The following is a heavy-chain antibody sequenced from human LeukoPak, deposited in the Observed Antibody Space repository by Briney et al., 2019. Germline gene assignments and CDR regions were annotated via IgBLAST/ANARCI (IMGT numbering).Heavy chain of an antibody. CDR3: ARGRKPFSGTAIYSGNWFDP. Sequence: ASVKVSCKASGYTFTGYYMHWGRQAPGQGLEWMGWINPNSGSTNYAQMFQGRVTMTRDTSISTAYMELSRLRSDDTAVYYCARGRKPFSGTAIYSGNWFDPWGQGTLVTVSS. CDR1: GYTFTGYY. D-gene: IGHD3-10*02. V-gene: IGHV1-2*02. J-gene: IGHJ5*02. CDR2: INPNSGST.